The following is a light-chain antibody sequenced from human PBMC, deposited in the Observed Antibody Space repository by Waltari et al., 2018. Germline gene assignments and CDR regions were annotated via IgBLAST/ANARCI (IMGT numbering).Light chain of an antibody. J-gene: IGLJ3*02. CDR2: DVT. Sequence: QSALTQPASVSGSPGQSITISFTGSRRDDDRYNYVPRHQQFPDRAHKLLIYDVTHRPSGVSTRFSGSKSANTASLTISGLQSEDEADYYCASYIPGSTLVFGGGTKLTVL. V-gene: IGLV2-14*01. CDR1: RRDDDRYNY. CDR3: ASYIPGSTLV.